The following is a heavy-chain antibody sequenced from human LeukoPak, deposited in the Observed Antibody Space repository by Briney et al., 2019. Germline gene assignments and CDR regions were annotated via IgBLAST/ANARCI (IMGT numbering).Heavy chain of an antibody. CDR3: AKGRPLGGWTSYFDY. J-gene: IGHJ4*02. V-gene: IGHV3-15*01. CDR1: GFTFSNAW. CDR2: IKSKTDGGTT. Sequence: GGSLRLSCAASGFTFSNAWMSWVRQAPGKGLEWVGRIKSKTDGGTTDYAAPVKGRFTISRDDSKNTLYLQMNSLRAEDTAVYYCAKGRPLGGWTSYFDYWGQGTLVTVSS. D-gene: IGHD6-19*01.